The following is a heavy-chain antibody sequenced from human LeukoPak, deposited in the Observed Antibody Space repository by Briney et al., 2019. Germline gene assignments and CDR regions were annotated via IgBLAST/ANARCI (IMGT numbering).Heavy chain of an antibody. CDR1: GSSFSVFW. Sequence: GGSLRLSCAASGSSFSVFWMHWVRQVPGKGPVWVSRIKTDGSITDYADSVKGRFTISRDNAKNTLYLQMNSLRAEDTAVYYCAKGSRGSCSRTYCYPFDYWGQGTLVTVSS. CDR2: IKTDGSIT. D-gene: IGHD2-2*01. V-gene: IGHV3-74*01. J-gene: IGHJ4*02. CDR3: AKGSRGSCSRTYCYPFDY.